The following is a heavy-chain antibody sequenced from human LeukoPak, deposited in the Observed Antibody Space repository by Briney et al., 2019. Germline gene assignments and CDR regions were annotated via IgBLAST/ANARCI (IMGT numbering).Heavy chain of an antibody. D-gene: IGHD2-15*01. J-gene: IGHJ4*02. CDR2: IYNSGST. CDR3: ARKDGDY. V-gene: IGHV4-59*01. CDR1: GGSISSYY. Sequence: SETLSLTCTVSGGSISSYYWSWIRQPPVKGLEWIGYIYNSGSTNYNPSLKSRVTIVDTSKNQVSLKLSSVTAADTAVYYCARKDGDYWGQGILVTVSS.